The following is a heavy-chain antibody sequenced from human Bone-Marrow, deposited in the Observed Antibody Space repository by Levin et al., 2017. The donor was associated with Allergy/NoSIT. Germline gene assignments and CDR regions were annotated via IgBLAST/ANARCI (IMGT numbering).Heavy chain of an antibody. V-gene: IGHV3-73*01. Sequence: GGSLRLSCTASGFTFSGSAVHWVRQASGQGLEWVALIRSEVNRYATTYAASVEGRFTISRDDSKNMAYMQMSGLKSEDTAVYFCATSLEVNRPMGNWGQGSLVTVSS. D-gene: IGHD3-10*01. CDR2: IRSEVNRYAT. CDR1: GFTFSGSA. J-gene: IGHJ1*01. CDR3: ATSLEVNRPMGN.